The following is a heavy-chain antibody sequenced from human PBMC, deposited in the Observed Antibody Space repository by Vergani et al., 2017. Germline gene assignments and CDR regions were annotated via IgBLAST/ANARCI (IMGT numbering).Heavy chain of an antibody. J-gene: IGHJ4*02. CDR3: ARHTTYTDS. D-gene: IGHD1-1*01. CDR2: IYPAYSDT. V-gene: IGHV5-51*01. Sequence: EVELVQSGPEMRKPGESLKISCKGSEYSFGNYWIGWVRQMPGKGLEWMGIIYPAYSDTRYSPSFQGQVTISADKSISIAFLQWDSLKASDTALYYCARHTTYTDSWGQGTVVTVS. CDR1: EYSFGNYW.